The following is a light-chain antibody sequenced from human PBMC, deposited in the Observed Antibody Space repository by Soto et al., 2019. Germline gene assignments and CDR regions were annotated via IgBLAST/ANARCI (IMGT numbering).Light chain of an antibody. J-gene: IGKJ4*01. V-gene: IGKV3-20*01. CDR2: GAS. CDR1: QSVSSSY. Sequence: EIVLKQSPGTLSLSPGERATHSCRASQSVSSSYLAWYQQKPGQAPRLLIYGASSRATGIPDRFSGSGSGTDFTLTISRLEPEDFAVYYCQQYGSSPLTFGGGTKVDIK. CDR3: QQYGSSPLT.